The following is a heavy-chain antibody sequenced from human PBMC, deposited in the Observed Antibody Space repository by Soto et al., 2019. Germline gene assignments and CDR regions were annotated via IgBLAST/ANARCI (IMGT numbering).Heavy chain of an antibody. CDR1: GFTFSNAW. Sequence: GGSLRLSCAASGFTFSNAWMSWVRQAPGKGLEWGGRIKSKTDGGTTDYAAPVKGRFTISRDDSKNTLYLQMNSLKTEDTAVYYCTSRDYYDSDFDYWGQGTLVTVSS. V-gene: IGHV3-15*01. CDR3: TSRDYYDSDFDY. CDR2: IKSKTDGGTT. J-gene: IGHJ4*02. D-gene: IGHD3-22*01.